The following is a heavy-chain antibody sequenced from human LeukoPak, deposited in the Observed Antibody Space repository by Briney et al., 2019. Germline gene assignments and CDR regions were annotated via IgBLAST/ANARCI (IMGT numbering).Heavy chain of an antibody. CDR3: ARVTNYYDSSGYYRVFDY. CDR2: VSSSGSTI. CDR1: GFTFSSYE. V-gene: IGHV3-48*03. D-gene: IGHD3-22*01. Sequence: GGSLRLSCAASGFTFSSYEMNWVRQAPGKGLEWVSYVSSSGSTIYYADSVKGRFTISRDNAKNSLYLQMNSLRAEDTAVYYYARVTNYYDSSGYYRVFDYWGQGTLVTVSS. J-gene: IGHJ4*02.